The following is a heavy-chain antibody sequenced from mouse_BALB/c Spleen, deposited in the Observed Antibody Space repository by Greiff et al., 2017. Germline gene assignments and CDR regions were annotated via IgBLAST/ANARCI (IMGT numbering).Heavy chain of an antibody. J-gene: IGHJ3*01. CDR1: GFTFSDYY. CDR2: ISDGGSYT. Sequence: EVKLMESGGGLVKPGGSLKLSCAASGFTFSDYYMYWVRQTPEKRLEWVATISDGGSYTYYPDSVKGRFTISRDNAKNNLYLQMSSLKSEDTAMYYCARETTARAFAYWGQGTLVTVSA. CDR3: ARETTARAFAY. D-gene: IGHD3-1*01. V-gene: IGHV5-4*02.